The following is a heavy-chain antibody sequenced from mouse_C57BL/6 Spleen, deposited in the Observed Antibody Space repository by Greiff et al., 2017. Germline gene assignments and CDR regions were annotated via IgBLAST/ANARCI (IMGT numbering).Heavy chain of an antibody. CDR3: AREDPYYAMDY. J-gene: IGHJ4*01. CDR1: GYTFTSYW. Sequence: QVQLQQPGAELVKPGASVKMSCKASGYTFTSYWITWVKQRPGQGLEWIGDIYPGSGSTNYNEKFKSKATLTVDSSSSTAYMQLSSLTSEDSAVYYCAREDPYYAMDYWGQGTSVTVSS. CDR2: IYPGSGST. V-gene: IGHV1-55*01.